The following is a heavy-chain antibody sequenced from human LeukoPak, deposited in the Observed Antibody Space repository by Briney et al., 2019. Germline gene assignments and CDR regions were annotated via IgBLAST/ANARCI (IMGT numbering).Heavy chain of an antibody. CDR1: GFTFSSYG. Sequence: PGRSLRLSCAASGFTFSSYGMHWVRQAPGKGLEWVASISENGRAKPYVASVRGRFTISRDNTKNSLYLQMNSLRVEDTAVYYCARGGAAAARKRGIDYWGQGTLVTVSS. D-gene: IGHD6-13*01. CDR2: ISENGRAK. CDR3: ARGGAAAARKRGIDY. V-gene: IGHV3-7*01. J-gene: IGHJ4*02.